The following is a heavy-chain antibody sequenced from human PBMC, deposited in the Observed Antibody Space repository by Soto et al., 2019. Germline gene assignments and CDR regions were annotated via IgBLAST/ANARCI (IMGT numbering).Heavy chain of an antibody. V-gene: IGHV1-18*01. Sequence: QVQLLQSGGEVKEPGASVKVSCKTSGYTFTSYAISWVRQAPGQGLEWLGWVSPYNGYTSYAQRFQSRLTMATDTSTMTAYMDLRSLTSDDKAVYYCARRRRGENQQPWFDPWGQGTLVTVSS. J-gene: IGHJ5*02. D-gene: IGHD6-13*01. CDR3: ARRRRGENQQPWFDP. CDR2: VSPYNGYT. CDR1: GYTFTSYA.